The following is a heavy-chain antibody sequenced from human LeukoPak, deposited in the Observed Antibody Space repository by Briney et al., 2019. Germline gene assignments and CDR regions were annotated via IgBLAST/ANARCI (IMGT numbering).Heavy chain of an antibody. D-gene: IGHD3-16*01. V-gene: IGHV1-46*01. CDR1: GYTFTSYY. CDR2: INPSGGST. J-gene: IGHJ6*02. Sequence: ASVKVSCKASGYTFTSYYMHWVRQAPGQGLEWMGIINPSGGSTSYAQKFQGRVTITADESTSTAYMELSSLRSEDTAVYYCALYDYVWETVPHGMDVWGQGTTVTVSS. CDR3: ALYDYVWETVPHGMDV.